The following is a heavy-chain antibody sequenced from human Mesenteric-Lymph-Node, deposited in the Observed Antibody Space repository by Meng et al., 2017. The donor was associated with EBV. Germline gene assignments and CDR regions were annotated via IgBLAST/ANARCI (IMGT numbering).Heavy chain of an antibody. V-gene: IGHV4-34*01. D-gene: IGHD4-17*01. Sequence: QVQLKQWGARLLKPSEALSPTCAVYGWSFSTFYWSWIRQPPGKGLEWIGEINHSGNTNYNPSLKSRVTISVDTSKNQFSLRLTSVTAADTAVYYCARVGEADSGDYPNEDSWGQGTLVTVSS. CDR2: INHSGNT. CDR1: GWSFSTFY. CDR3: ARVGEADSGDYPNEDS. J-gene: IGHJ4*02.